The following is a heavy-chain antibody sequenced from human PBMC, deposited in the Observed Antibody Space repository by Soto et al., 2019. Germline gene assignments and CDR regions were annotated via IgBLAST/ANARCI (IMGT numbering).Heavy chain of an antibody. Sequence: QVQLQESGPGLVKPSGPLSLTCAVSGGSISSSNWWSWVRQPPGKGLEWIGEIYHSGSTNYNPSLKSRVTISVDKSTKQFSLKLSSATAADTAVYYCARVVGGYYYGMDVWGQGTTVSVSS. J-gene: IGHJ6*02. V-gene: IGHV4-4*02. D-gene: IGHD2-2*01. CDR1: GGSISSSNW. CDR3: ARVVGGYYYGMDV. CDR2: IYHSGST.